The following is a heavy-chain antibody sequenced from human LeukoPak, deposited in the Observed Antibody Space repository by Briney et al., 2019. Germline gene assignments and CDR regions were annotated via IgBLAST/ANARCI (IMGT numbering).Heavy chain of an antibody. CDR1: GGTFSGYY. V-gene: IGHV4-34*01. CDR2: INHSGGST. J-gene: IGHJ6*03. D-gene: IGHD1-26*01. CDR3: ARHCSGSYLQYYYYYMDV. Sequence: PSETLSLTCAVYGGTFSGYYWSWIRQPPGKGLEWIGEINHSGGSTNYNPSLKSRVTISVDTSKNQFSLKVSSVTAADTAVYYCARHCSGSYLQYYYYYMDVWGKGTTVTISS.